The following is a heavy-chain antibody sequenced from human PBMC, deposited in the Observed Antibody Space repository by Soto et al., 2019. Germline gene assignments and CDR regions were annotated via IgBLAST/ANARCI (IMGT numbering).Heavy chain of an antibody. V-gene: IGHV3-9*01. CDR3: AKDMKWGGMTTIHYFDS. Sequence: PGGSLRLSCAASGFTVDDYAMHWVRQAPRKGLEWVSGISWNSETIDYADSVKGRFTISRDNAKSSLFLQMNSLRPDDTALYYCAKDMKWGGMTTIHYFDSWGQGTLVTVSS. CDR2: ISWNSETI. J-gene: IGHJ4*02. D-gene: IGHD4-17*01. CDR1: GFTVDDYA.